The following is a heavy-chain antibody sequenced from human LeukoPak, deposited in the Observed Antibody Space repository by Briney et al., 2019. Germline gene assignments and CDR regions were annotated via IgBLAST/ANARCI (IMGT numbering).Heavy chain of an antibody. J-gene: IGHJ4*02. CDR3: ARGGFIRYSSGYYYSARQPKPYYFDY. Sequence: SETLSLTCTVSGYSISSGYYWGWIRQPPGKGLEWIGSIYHSGSTYYNPSLKSRVTISVDTSKNQFSLKLSSVTAADTAVYYCARGGFIRYSSGYYYSARQPKPYYFDYWGQGTLVTVSS. CDR1: GYSISSGYY. CDR2: IYHSGST. V-gene: IGHV4-38-2*02. D-gene: IGHD3-22*01.